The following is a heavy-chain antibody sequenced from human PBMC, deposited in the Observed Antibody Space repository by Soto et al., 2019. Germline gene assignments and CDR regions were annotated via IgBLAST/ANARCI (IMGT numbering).Heavy chain of an antibody. J-gene: IGHJ3*02. D-gene: IGHD3-16*01. CDR1: GGSISSYY. Sequence: ASETLSLTCTVSGGSISSYYWSWIRQPPGKGLEWIGYIYYSGSTNYNPSLKSRVTISVDTSQNQFSLKLSSMTAADTSVYYCARGADTPSDYGRMSCAFVIWGPGTMVTVSS. V-gene: IGHV4-59*12. CDR3: ARGADTPSDYGRMSCAFVI. CDR2: IYYSGST.